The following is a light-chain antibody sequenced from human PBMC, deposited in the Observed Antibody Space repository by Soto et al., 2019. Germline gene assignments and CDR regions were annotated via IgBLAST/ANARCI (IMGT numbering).Light chain of an antibody. CDR1: SSNIGSNT. CDR2: SNN. Sequence: QSVLTQPPSASGTLGQRVTISCSGSSSNIGSNTVNWYQQLPGTAPKLLIYSNNQRPSGVPDRFSGSKSGTSASLAISGLQSEDEADYYCAAWDDSLNGLVFGGGTNLTVL. J-gene: IGLJ2*01. CDR3: AAWDDSLNGLV. V-gene: IGLV1-44*01.